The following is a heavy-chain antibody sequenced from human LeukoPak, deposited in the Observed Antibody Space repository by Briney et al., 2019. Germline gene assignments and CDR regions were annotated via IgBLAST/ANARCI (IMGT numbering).Heavy chain of an antibody. CDR3: ARLDYYDSSGHHWYFDL. V-gene: IGHV3-21*01. CDR1: GGSFSGYY. CDR2: ISSSSSYI. D-gene: IGHD3-22*01. J-gene: IGHJ2*01. Sequence: ETLSLTCAVSGGSFSGYYWSWIRQPPGKGLEWVSSISSSSSYIYYADSVKGRSTISRDNAKNSLYLQMNNLRAEDTAVYYCARLDYYDSSGHHWYFDLWGRGTLVTVSS.